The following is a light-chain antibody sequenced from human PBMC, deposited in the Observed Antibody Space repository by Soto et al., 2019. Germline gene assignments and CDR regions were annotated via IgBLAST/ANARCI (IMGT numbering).Light chain of an antibody. CDR1: QNIRNN. CDR2: DTS. CDR3: HQYNNWPLT. V-gene: IGKV3-15*01. Sequence: IVMTQSPATGSGSPLGVGGRGFRSSQNIRNNLAWYQQKPGQAPRLLFSDTSTGATTVPARFNGSGSGTEFSLAISNLQSEDFAVYYCHQYNNWPLTFGGGTKA. J-gene: IGKJ4*01.